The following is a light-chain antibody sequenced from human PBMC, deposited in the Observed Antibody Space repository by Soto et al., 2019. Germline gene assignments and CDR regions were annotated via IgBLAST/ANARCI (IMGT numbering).Light chain of an antibody. CDR3: QQYHRWT. V-gene: IGKV1-5*03. Sequence: DVQMTQSPSTLAASVGDRVTSTCRASQKIDDWMAWYQQKPGKAPKLLIYRASKLESGVPSRFSGSGSGTEFTLTISSLQPDDFATYYCQQYHRWTFGQGTKVDIK. J-gene: IGKJ1*01. CDR2: RAS. CDR1: QKIDDW.